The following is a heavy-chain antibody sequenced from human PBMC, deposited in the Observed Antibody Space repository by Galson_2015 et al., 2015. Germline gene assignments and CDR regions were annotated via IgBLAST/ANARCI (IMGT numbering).Heavy chain of an antibody. D-gene: IGHD1-14*01. Sequence: SLRLSCAASGFAINNYYMNWVRQPPGKGLEWVSGLSGRAATTYYSDSIKGRSTIFRDNSNNTLYLQIDRLRADDTATYYCARVRITTIAYYHMDVWGKGTTVIVSS. CDR1: GFAINNYY. V-gene: IGHV3-23*01. J-gene: IGHJ6*03. CDR2: LSGRAATT. CDR3: ARVRITTIAYYHMDV.